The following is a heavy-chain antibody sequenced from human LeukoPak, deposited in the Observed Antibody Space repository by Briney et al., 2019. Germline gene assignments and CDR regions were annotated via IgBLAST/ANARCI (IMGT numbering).Heavy chain of an antibody. J-gene: IGHJ1*01. CDR1: GFTFSNAW. Sequence: PGGSLRLSCAASGFTFSNAWMSWVRQAPGKGLEWVGRIKSKTDGGTTDYAAPVKGRFTISRDDSKNTLYLQMNSLKTEDTAVYYCTTEPDIVVGDEYFQHCGPGTLVTVSS. CDR3: TTEPDIVVGDEYFQH. CDR2: IKSKTDGGTT. V-gene: IGHV3-15*01. D-gene: IGHD2-2*01.